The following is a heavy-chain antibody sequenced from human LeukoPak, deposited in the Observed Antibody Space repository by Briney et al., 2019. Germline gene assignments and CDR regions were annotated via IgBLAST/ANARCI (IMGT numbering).Heavy chain of an antibody. CDR3: ARDRQWPSGSFDY. V-gene: IGHV3-48*04. CDR2: ISGSSSTI. J-gene: IGHJ4*02. Sequence: GGSLRLSCAASGITVTTYSMNWVRQAPGKGLEWISYISGSSSTIYYADSVKGRFTISRDNAKNSLYLQMDGLRAEDTAVYYCARDRQWPSGSFDYWGQGALVTVSS. CDR1: GITVTTYS. D-gene: IGHD6-19*01.